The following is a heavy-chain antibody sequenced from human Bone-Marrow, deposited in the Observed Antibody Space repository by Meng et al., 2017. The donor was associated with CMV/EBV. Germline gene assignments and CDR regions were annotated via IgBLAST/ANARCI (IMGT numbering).Heavy chain of an antibody. D-gene: IGHD6-13*01. CDR2: ISGSGGST. V-gene: IGHV3-23*01. Sequence: GESLKISCAASGFTFSSYAMSWVRQAPGKGLEWVSAISGSGGSTYYADSVKGRFTISRDNSKNTLYLQMNSLRAEDTAVYYCAKLEYSSSWYLDYWGQGTLVTFSS. J-gene: IGHJ4*02. CDR3: AKLEYSSSWYLDY. CDR1: GFTFSSYA.